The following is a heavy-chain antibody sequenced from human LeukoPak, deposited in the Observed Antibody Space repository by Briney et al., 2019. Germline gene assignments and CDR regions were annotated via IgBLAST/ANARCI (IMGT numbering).Heavy chain of an antibody. CDR1: GFTFSSYW. D-gene: IGHD2-2*01. CDR3: ARNTGYCSSTSCYPPYYYYYGMDV. CDR2: INSDGSST. Sequence: GGSLRLSCAASGFTFSSYWMHWVRQAPGKGLVWVSRINSDGSSTSYADSVKGRFTISRDNAKNTLYLQMNSLRAEDTAVYYCARNTGYCSSTSCYPPYYYYYGMDVWGQGTTVTVS. V-gene: IGHV3-74*01. J-gene: IGHJ6*02.